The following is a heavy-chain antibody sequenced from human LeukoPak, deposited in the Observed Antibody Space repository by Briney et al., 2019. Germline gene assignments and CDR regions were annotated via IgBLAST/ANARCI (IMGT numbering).Heavy chain of an antibody. CDR3: ASTSYYYDSSGYYY. J-gene: IGHJ4*02. Sequence: ASVKVSCKASGYTFTSYGISWVRQAPGQGLEWMGWISAYNGNTNYAQKLQGRVTMTTDTSTSTAYMELRSLRSDDTAVHYCASTSYYYDSSGYYYWGQGTLVTVSS. V-gene: IGHV1-18*01. CDR2: ISAYNGNT. D-gene: IGHD3-22*01. CDR1: GYTFTSYG.